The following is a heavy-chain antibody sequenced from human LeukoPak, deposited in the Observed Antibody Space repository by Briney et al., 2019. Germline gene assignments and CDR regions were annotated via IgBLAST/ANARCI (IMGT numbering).Heavy chain of an antibody. CDR3: ARGISWYDLYYFDY. J-gene: IGHJ4*02. V-gene: IGHV4-39*01. CDR1: GGSISSSSYY. Sequence: PSETLSLTCTVSGGSISSSSYYWGWIRQPPGKGLEWIGSMYYSGSTYYNPSLKSRLTMSVDTSKNQLSLKLSSATAADTAVYYCARGISWYDLYYFDYWGQGTLVTVSS. CDR2: MYYSGST. D-gene: IGHD6-13*01.